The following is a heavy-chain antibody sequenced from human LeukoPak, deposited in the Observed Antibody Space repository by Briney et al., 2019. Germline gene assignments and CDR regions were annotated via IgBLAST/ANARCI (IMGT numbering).Heavy chain of an antibody. J-gene: IGHJ3*02. D-gene: IGHD3-22*01. CDR1: GGSFSGYY. CDR3: ARGRRVPYYYDSSGRGIAFDI. Sequence: SETLSLTCAVYGGSFSGYYWSWIRQPPGKGLEWIGEINHSGSTNYNPSLKSRVPISVDTSKNQFSLKLSSVTAADTAVYYWARGRRVPYYYDSSGRGIAFDIWGQGTMVTVSS. CDR2: INHSGST. V-gene: IGHV4-34*01.